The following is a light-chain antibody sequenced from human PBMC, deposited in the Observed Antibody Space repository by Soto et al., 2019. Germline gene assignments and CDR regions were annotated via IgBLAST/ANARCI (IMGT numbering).Light chain of an antibody. CDR1: QSVSSY. CDR2: GAS. CDR3: QQRSNWPSIT. J-gene: IGKJ5*01. V-gene: IGKV3-11*01. Sequence: EIVLTQSPATLSLSPGGRATLSCRSSQSVSSYLAWYQQKPGQAPRLLIYGASNRAAGIPARFSGLGSGTDFTLTISSLEPEDFAVYYCQQRSNWPSITFGQGTRLEIK.